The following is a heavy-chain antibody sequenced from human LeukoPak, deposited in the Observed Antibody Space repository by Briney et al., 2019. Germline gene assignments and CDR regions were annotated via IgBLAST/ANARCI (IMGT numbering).Heavy chain of an antibody. V-gene: IGHV3-9*01. J-gene: IGHJ4*02. CDR2: ISWNSGSI. CDR1: GFTFDDYA. Sequence: GGSLRLSCAASGFTFDDYAKHWVRQAPGKGLEWVSGISWNSGSIGYADSVKGRFTISRDNAKNSLYLQMNSLRAEDTALYYCAKDISSSGRPYYFDYWGQGTLVTVSS. D-gene: IGHD6-19*01. CDR3: AKDISSSGRPYYFDY.